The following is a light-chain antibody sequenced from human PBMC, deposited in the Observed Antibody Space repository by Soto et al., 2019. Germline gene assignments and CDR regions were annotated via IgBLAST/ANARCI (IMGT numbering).Light chain of an antibody. CDR1: SSDVGAYNY. Sequence: QSALTQPRSVSGSPGQSVTISCTGTSSDVGAYNYVSWYQHHPGKAPKVMIYDVSERPSGVPDRFSGSKSDNKASLTISGLQAGDGANYYCCSYAGPYSWVFGGGTKLTVL. CDR3: CSYAGPYSWV. CDR2: DVS. V-gene: IGLV2-11*01. J-gene: IGLJ3*02.